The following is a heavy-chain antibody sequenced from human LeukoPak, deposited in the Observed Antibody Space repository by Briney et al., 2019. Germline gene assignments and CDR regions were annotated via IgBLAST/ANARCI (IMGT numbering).Heavy chain of an antibody. CDR3: ARGSVYGGSYYDY. V-gene: IGHV4-4*07. CDR2: IYTSGST. D-gene: IGHD3-16*01. CDR1: GGSISSYY. Sequence: PSETLFLTWTAAGGSISSYYWSWIRQPAGKVLEWIGRIYTSGSTNFNPSLKSRVTMSVDTSKNQFSLKLSSVTAADTAVYYCARGSVYGGSYYDYWGQGTLVTVSS. J-gene: IGHJ4*02.